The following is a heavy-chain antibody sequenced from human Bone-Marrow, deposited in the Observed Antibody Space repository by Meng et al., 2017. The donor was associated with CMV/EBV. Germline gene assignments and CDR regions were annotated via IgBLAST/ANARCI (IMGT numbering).Heavy chain of an antibody. CDR3: ARDLRRIAAAESGGGGMDV. J-gene: IGHJ6*02. D-gene: IGHD6-13*01. Sequence: ASVKVSCKASGYTFTGYYMHWVRQAPGQGLEWMGWINPNSGGTNYAQKFQGRVTMTRDTSISTAYMELSRLRSDDTAVYYCARDLRRIAAAESGGGGMDVWGQGTMVTVSS. V-gene: IGHV1-2*02. CDR2: INPNSGGT. CDR1: GYTFTGYY.